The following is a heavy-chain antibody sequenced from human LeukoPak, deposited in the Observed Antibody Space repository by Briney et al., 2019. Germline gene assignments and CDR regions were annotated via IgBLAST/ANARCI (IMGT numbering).Heavy chain of an antibody. Sequence: SETLSLTCTVSGGSISSGGYYWSWIRQHPGKGLEWIGYIYYSGSTYYNPSLKSRVTISVDTSKNQFSLKLSSVTAADTAVYYCARDYYDSRSRYRYYFDYWGQGTLVTVSS. V-gene: IGHV4-31*03. J-gene: IGHJ4*02. CDR2: IYYSGST. CDR1: GGSISSGGYY. D-gene: IGHD3-22*01. CDR3: ARDYYDSRSRYRYYFDY.